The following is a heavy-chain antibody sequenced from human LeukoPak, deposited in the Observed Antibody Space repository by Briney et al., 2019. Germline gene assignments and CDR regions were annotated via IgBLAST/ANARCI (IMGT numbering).Heavy chain of an antibody. V-gene: IGHV4-59*01. CDR3: ASQEAVAGTLSGNNNAFDI. Sequence: PSETLCLTCTVSGGSISSYYWSWIRQPPGKGLEWIGYIYYSGSTNYNPSLKSRVTISVDTSKNQFSLKLSSVTAADTAVYYCASQEAVAGTLSGNNNAFDIWGQGTMVAVSS. CDR1: GGSISSYY. D-gene: IGHD6-19*01. CDR2: IYYSGST. J-gene: IGHJ3*02.